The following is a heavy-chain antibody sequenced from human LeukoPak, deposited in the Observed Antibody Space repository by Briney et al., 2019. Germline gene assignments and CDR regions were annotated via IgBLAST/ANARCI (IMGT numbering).Heavy chain of an antibody. Sequence: SETLSLTCSVSGGSISYYYWSWIRQPPGKGLEWIGYSHDSGESNYNPSLQSRVIISRDTSKNQFSLNLMSVTAADTAVYYCAASSHSGSYRAYWGQGTPVPVSS. CDR1: GGSISYYY. J-gene: IGHJ4*02. CDR3: AASSHSGSYRAY. D-gene: IGHD3-10*01. CDR2: SHDSGES. V-gene: IGHV4-59*08.